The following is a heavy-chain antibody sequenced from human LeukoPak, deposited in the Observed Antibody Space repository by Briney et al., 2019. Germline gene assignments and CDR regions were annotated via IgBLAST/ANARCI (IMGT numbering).Heavy chain of an antibody. V-gene: IGHV3-23*01. J-gene: IGHJ4*02. CDR1: GFTFSSYG. CDR2: ISGSGDTT. CDR3: ARADYDYVWGSYRQYYFDY. Sequence: GGTLRLSCAASGFTFSSYGMSWVRQAPGKGLEWVSIISGSGDTTHYTDSVKGRFTVSRDNSKNTLYLQMNSLRAEDTALYYCARADYDYVWGSYRQYYFDYWGQGTLVTVSS. D-gene: IGHD3-16*02.